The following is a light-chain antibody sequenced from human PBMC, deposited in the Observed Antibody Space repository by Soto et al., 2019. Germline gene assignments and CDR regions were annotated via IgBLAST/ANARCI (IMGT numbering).Light chain of an antibody. CDR1: SFNIGNYD. V-gene: IGLV1-51*02. CDR3: GTWDTSSGLWV. CDR2: ENN. Sequence: QSVLTQPPSVSAAPGQKVIISCSGSSFNIGNYDVSWYQHLPGTAPKLVIFENNRRPSGIPDRFSGSKSGTSATLGITGVQTEDEADYYCGTWDTSSGLWVFGGGTKLTVL. J-gene: IGLJ3*02.